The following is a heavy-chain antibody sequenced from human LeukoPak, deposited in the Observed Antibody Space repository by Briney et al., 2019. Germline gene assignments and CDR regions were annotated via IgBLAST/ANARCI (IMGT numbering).Heavy chain of an antibody. J-gene: IGHJ4*02. V-gene: IGHV3-48*04. Sequence: QPGGSLRLSCAASGFSFSTYSMNWVRQAPGKGLEWVSYISSSGGTIYYADSVRGRFTLSRDNAKSSLLLQMSSLRAEDTAVYFCARTHCSSASCYLPPFDYWGQGTLVTVSS. CDR2: ISSSGGTI. D-gene: IGHD2-2*01. CDR3: ARTHCSSASCYLPPFDY. CDR1: GFSFSTYS.